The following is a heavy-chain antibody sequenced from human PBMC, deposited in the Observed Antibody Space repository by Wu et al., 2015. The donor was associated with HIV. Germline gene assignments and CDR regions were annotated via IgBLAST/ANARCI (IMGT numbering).Heavy chain of an antibody. D-gene: IGHD3-9*01. CDR1: GYTFTGYY. J-gene: IGHJ4*02. CDR3: ARDYYDVLTTYSHYFFDL. Sequence: QVQLVQPEADVKKPGASVKVSCKASGYTFTGYYMHWLRQAPGQGLEWMGWINPNSGGTNFAQKFQDRVTLTRDTSISTAYMEMSGLRSDDTAVYYCARDYYDVLTTYSHYFFDLWGQGTLVTVSP. CDR2: INPNSGGT. V-gene: IGHV1-2*02.